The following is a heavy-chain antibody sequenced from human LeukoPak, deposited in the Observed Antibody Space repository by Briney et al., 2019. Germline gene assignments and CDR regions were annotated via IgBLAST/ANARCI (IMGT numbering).Heavy chain of an antibody. CDR1: GFTFSSYS. J-gene: IGHJ4*02. Sequence: GGSLRLSCAASGFTFSSYSMNWVRQAPGKGLEWVSSISSSSSYIYYADSVKGRFTISRDNAKNSLYLQTNSLRAEDTAVYYCARDGIAVATLDYWGQGTLVTVSS. V-gene: IGHV3-21*01. CDR3: ARDGIAVATLDY. CDR2: ISSSSSYI. D-gene: IGHD6-19*01.